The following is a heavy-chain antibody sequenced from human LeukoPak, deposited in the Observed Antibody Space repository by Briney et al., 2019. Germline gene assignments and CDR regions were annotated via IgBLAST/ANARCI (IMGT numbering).Heavy chain of an antibody. Sequence: SVKVSCKASGGTFSSYAISWVRQAPGQGLEWMGRIIPIFGTANYAQKFQGRVTITRNTSISTAYMELSSLRSEDTAVYYCARGHRRRFQEDYYYYMDVWGKGTTVTVSS. V-gene: IGHV1-69*05. J-gene: IGHJ6*03. CDR1: GGTFSSYA. CDR3: ARGHRRRFQEDYYYYMDV. CDR2: IIPIFGTA. D-gene: IGHD3-3*01.